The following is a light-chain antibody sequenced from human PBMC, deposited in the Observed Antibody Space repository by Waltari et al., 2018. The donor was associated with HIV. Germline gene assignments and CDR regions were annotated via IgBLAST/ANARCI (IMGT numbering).Light chain of an antibody. CDR1: NIGRKS. J-gene: IGLJ2*01. Sequence: SYVLTQPPSVSMAPGKTARITCGGSNIGRKSVHWYQQKPGQAPVLVIYDDSDRPSGIPERFSGSNSGNTATLTISRVEAGDEADYYCQVWDSGIVVFGGGTKVTVL. V-gene: IGLV3-21*04. CDR2: DDS. CDR3: QVWDSGIVV.